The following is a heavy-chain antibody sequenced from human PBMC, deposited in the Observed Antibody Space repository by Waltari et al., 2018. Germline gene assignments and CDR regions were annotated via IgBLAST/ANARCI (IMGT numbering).Heavy chain of an antibody. CDR2: VDPEDGET. CDR3: ATDRDDDYVWGSFPDY. D-gene: IGHD3-16*01. CDR1: GYTFTDYY. Sequence: EVQLVQSGAEVKKPGATVKISCKASGYTFTDYYMHWVQQAPGKGLEWMGRVDPEDGETIYAEKFQGIVTITADTSTATAYMELSSLRAEDTAVYYCATDRDDDYVWGSFPDYWGQGTLVTVSS. J-gene: IGHJ4*02. V-gene: IGHV1-69-2*01.